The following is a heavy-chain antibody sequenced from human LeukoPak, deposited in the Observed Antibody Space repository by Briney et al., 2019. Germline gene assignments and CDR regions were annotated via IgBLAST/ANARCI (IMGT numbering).Heavy chain of an antibody. CDR1: GFTFSSYW. J-gene: IGHJ3*02. D-gene: IGHD3-22*01. CDR2: INSDGTIT. V-gene: IGHV3-74*01. CDR3: ARVQGYYDGSRTLHI. Sequence: RGSLRLSCAASGFTFSSYWMHWVRQAPGKGLVWVSRINSDGTITTYADSVKGRFTISRDNAKNTLYLQMDSLRAEDTSVYYCARVQGYYDGSRTLHIWGQGTMVTVSS.